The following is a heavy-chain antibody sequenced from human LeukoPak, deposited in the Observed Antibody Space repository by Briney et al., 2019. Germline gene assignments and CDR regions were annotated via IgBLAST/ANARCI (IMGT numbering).Heavy chain of an antibody. V-gene: IGHV3-30-3*01. CDR2: ISYDGSNK. Sequence: QPGRSLRLSCAASGFTFSAYAMHWVRQAPGKGLEWVAVISYDGSNKYYADSVKGRFTISRDNSKNTLYLQMNSLRAEDTAVYYCAGDSYGMDVWGQGTTVTVSS. CDR3: AGDSYGMDV. J-gene: IGHJ6*02. CDR1: GFTFSAYA.